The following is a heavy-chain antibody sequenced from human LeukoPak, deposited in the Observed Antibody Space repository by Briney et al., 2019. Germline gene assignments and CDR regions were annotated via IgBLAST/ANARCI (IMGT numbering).Heavy chain of an antibody. J-gene: IGHJ4*02. CDR3: AKVMQTYCGGDCYSFYFDY. D-gene: IGHD2-21*02. V-gene: IGHV3-74*01. CDR1: GFTFSSYW. Sequence: PGGSLRLSCAASGFTFSSYWLHWVRQAPGKGLVWVSHINNDESMTSYADSVKGRFTISRDNAKNTLYLQMNSLRAEDTAVYYCAKVMQTYCGGDCYSFYFDYWGQGTLVTVSS. CDR2: INNDESMT.